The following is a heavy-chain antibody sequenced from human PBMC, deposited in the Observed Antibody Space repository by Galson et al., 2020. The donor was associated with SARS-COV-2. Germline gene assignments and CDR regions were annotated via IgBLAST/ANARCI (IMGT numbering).Heavy chain of an antibody. CDR3: AHRRELLGCGDLFDP. CDR2: IYWDDDK. J-gene: IGHJ5*02. V-gene: IGHV2-5*02. Sequence: SGPTLVKPTQTLTLTCTFSGFSLSTSGVGVGWIRQPPGKALEWLALIYWDDDKRYSPSLKSRLTITKDTSKNQVVLTMTNMDPVDTATYYWAHRRELLGCGDLFDPWGQGTLVTVSS. D-gene: IGHD3-10*01. CDR1: GFSLSTSGVG.